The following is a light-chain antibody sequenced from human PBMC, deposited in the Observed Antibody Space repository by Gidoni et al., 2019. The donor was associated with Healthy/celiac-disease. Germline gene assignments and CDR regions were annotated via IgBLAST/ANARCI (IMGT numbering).Light chain of an antibody. Sequence: EIVLTQSPATLPLSPGERATLSCRASQSVSSYLAWYKQKPGQAPRLLIYDASNRATGIPARFSGSGSGTDFTLTISSLEPEDFAVYYCQQRSNWPPLTFGGGTKVEIK. CDR3: QQRSNWPPLT. V-gene: IGKV3-11*01. CDR1: QSVSSY. CDR2: DAS. J-gene: IGKJ4*01.